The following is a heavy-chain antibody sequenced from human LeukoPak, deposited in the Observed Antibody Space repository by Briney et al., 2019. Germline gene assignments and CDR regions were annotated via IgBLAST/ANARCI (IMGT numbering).Heavy chain of an antibody. V-gene: IGHV4-59*01. CDR1: GGSINSYY. CDR3: AREDTATRDDAFDI. D-gene: IGHD5-18*01. J-gene: IGHJ3*02. CDR2: IYYSGST. Sequence: SETLSLTCTVSGGSINSYYWSWIRQPPGKGLEWIGCIYYSGSTNYNPSLKSRVTISVDTSKSQFSLRLRSVTAADTAVYYCAREDTATRDDAFDIWGQGTMVTVSS.